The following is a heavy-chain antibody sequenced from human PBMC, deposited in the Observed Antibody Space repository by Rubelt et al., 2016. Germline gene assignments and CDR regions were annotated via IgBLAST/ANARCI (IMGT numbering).Heavy chain of an antibody. CDR3: AKAYGDCELVYFQH. Sequence: VRQAPGKGLEWVSVISGRGDSTYSADSVKGRFTISRDNSKNTLYLQMNSLRAEDTAVYYCAKAYGDCELVYFQHWGQGTLVTVSS. V-gene: IGHV3-23*01. J-gene: IGHJ1*01. D-gene: IGHD4-17*01. CDR2: ISGRGDST.